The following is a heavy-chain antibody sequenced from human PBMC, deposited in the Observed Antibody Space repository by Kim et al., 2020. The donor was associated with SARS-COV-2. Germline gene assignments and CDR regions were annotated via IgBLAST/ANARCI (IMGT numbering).Heavy chain of an antibody. Sequence: SETLSLTCTVSGVSISSYYWSWIRQPPGKGLEWIGYIYYSGSTNYNPSLKSRVTISVDTSKNQFSLKLSSVTAADTAVYYCARDLGYSYADDAFDIWGQGTMVTVSS. CDR1: GVSISSYY. CDR3: ARDLGYSYADDAFDI. CDR2: IYYSGST. V-gene: IGHV4-59*01. D-gene: IGHD5-18*01. J-gene: IGHJ3*02.